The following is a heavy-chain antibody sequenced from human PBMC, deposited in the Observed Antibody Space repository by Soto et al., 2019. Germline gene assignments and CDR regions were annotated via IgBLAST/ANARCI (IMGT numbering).Heavy chain of an antibody. CDR2: IYYSGST. J-gene: IGHJ4*02. D-gene: IGHD5-12*01. CDR1: CGSISSYY. Sequence: SETLSLTCTVSCGSISSYYWSWIRQPPGKGLEWIGYIYYSGSTNYNPSLKSRVTISVDTSKNQFSLKLSSVTAADTAVYYCARAKRATIGDFDYWGQGTLVTVSS. V-gene: IGHV4-59*12. CDR3: ARAKRATIGDFDY.